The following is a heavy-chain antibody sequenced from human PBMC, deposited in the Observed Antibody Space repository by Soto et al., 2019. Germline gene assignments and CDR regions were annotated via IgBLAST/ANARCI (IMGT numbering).Heavy chain of an antibody. CDR2: ISSSGSTI. CDR1: GFTFSSYE. D-gene: IGHD6-6*01. Sequence: GGSLRLSCAASGFTFSSYEMNWVRQAPGKGLEWVSYISSSGSTIYYADSVKGRFTISRDNAKNSLYLQMNSLRAEDTAVYYCARDPSIAARNYYFDYWGQGTLVTVSS. V-gene: IGHV3-48*03. J-gene: IGHJ4*02. CDR3: ARDPSIAARNYYFDY.